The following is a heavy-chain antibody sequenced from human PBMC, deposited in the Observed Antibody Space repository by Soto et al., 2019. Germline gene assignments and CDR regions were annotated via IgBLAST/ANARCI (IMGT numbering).Heavy chain of an antibody. V-gene: IGHV4-31*03. CDR3: ARDGGENAMDV. D-gene: IGHD2-15*01. J-gene: IGHJ6*02. CDR2: IYYSGYT. Sequence: QVQLQESGPGLVKPSQTLSLTCTVSGDFISSGDYYWGWIRQHPDKGLEWIGYIYYSGYTYYNPSLESRVSNSIDTSKNQFSLKLTSVTAADTAVYYCARDGGENAMDVWGQGTTVTVSS. CDR1: GDFISSGDYY.